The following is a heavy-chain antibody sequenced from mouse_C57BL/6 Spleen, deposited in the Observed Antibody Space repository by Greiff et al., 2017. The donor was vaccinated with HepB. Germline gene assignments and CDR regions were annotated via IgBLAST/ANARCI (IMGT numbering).Heavy chain of an antibody. CDR1: GYTFTSYW. D-gene: IGHD2-1*01. V-gene: IGHV1-50*01. CDR2: IDPSDSYT. CDR3: ARGRSLYGNYWYFDV. J-gene: IGHJ1*03. Sequence: QVQLKQPGAELVKPGASVKLSCKASGYTFTSYWMQWVKQRPGQGLEWIGEIDPSDSYTNYNQKFKGKATLTVDTSSSTAYMQLSSLTSEDSAVYYCARGRSLYGNYWYFDVWGTGTTVTVSS.